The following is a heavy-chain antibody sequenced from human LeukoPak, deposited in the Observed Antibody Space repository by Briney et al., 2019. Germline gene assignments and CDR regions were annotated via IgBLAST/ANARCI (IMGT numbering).Heavy chain of an antibody. V-gene: IGHV4-30-4*08. CDR2: IYYSGST. CDR3: ARGPSSNYGQLDC. Sequence: TSETLSLTCTVSGRSISSGDYYWSWVRKPPGNGLERIGYIYYSGSTYYNPSLKSRVTISVDTSKNQFSLKLGCVTAGDTAVYYFARGPSSNYGQLDCRVGGTLVSDSS. D-gene: IGHD4-11*01. J-gene: IGHJ4*02. CDR1: GRSISSGDYY.